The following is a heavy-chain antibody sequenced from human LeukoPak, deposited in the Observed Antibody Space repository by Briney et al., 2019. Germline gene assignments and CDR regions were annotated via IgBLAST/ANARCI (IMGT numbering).Heavy chain of an antibody. D-gene: IGHD1-1*01. CDR2: IYHSGST. V-gene: IGHV4-4*02. Sequence: SETLSLTCAVSGGSISSSNWWSWVRQPPGKGLEWIGEIYHSGSTNYNPSLKSRVTISVDKSKNQFSLKLSSVTAADTAVYYCARDERNWKRRRFDPWGQGTLVTVSS. CDR1: GGSISSSNW. J-gene: IGHJ5*02. CDR3: ARDERNWKRRRFDP.